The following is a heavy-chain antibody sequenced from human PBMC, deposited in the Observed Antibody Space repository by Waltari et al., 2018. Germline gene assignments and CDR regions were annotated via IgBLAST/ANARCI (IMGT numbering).Heavy chain of an antibody. Sequence: QVQLVQSGAEVKKPGASVKVSCKASGYTFTSYYMHWVRQAPGQGLEWMGIINPSGGSTSYAQKCQCRVTMTRDTSTSTVYMELSSLRSEDTAVYYCARWGYGDYLDYWGQGTLVTVSS. CDR3: ARWGYGDYLDY. J-gene: IGHJ4*02. V-gene: IGHV1-46*01. CDR1: GYTFTSYY. D-gene: IGHD4-17*01. CDR2: INPSGGST.